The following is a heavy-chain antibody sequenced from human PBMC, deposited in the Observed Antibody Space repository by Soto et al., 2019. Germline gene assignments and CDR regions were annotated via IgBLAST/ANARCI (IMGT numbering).Heavy chain of an antibody. CDR1: GGTFSSYA. CDR3: AKNRPSGLVYFDY. Sequence: SVKVSCKASGGTFSSYAISWVRQAPGQGLEWMGGTIPIFGTANYAQKFQGRVTITADESTSTAYMELSSLRSEDTAVYYCAKNRPSGLVYFDYWGQGXLVTVSS. V-gene: IGHV1-69*13. D-gene: IGHD2-15*01. CDR2: TIPIFGTA. J-gene: IGHJ4*02.